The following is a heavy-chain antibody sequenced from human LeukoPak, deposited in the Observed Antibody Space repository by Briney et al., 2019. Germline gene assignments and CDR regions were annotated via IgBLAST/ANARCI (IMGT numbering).Heavy chain of an antibody. Sequence: GGSLRLSCAGSGFTFSSYWMHWVRQVPGKGPVWVSRINSDGSSTDYADSVKGRFTISRDNAKNTLYLQMNSLRAADTAVYYCAKGSRNHLLILLDSWGQGTLVTVSS. V-gene: IGHV3-74*01. CDR3: AKGSRNHLLILLDS. D-gene: IGHD2-21*01. J-gene: IGHJ5*01. CDR1: GFTFSSYW. CDR2: INSDGSST.